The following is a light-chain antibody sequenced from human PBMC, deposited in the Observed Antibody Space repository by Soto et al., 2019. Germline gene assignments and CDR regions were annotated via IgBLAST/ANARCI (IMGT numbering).Light chain of an antibody. CDR1: QSVNSN. J-gene: IGKJ2*01. V-gene: IGKV3-15*01. CDR3: QQYNNWYT. Sequence: EIVMTQSPATLSLSPGERATLSCRASQSVNSNLAWYQQKAGQAPRLLIYGTSTRATGIPARFSGSGSGTDFTLTISSLQFEDFAVYYCQQYNNWYTFGQGTKLEIK. CDR2: GTS.